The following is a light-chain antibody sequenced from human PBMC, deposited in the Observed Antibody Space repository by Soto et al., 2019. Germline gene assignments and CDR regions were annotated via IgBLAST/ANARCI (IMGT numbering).Light chain of an antibody. CDR3: QQYNNWPWT. CDR2: GAS. V-gene: IGKV3-15*01. Sequence: ILMTQSPATLSVSPGESVTLSCRASQSVSSNLAWHQQKPGQAPRLLIYGASIRGTGIPARVSGSGSGTEFILTISGLQSEDFAVYYCQQYNNWPWTFGQGTKVEIK. J-gene: IGKJ1*01. CDR1: QSVSSN.